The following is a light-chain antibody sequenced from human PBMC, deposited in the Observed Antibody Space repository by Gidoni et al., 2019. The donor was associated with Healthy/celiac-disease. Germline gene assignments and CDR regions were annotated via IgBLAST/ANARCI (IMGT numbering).Light chain of an antibody. Sequence: DKKMNQSPSSLSASVGDRVTITCRASQSISSYLNWYQQKPGKAPKLLIYAASSLQSGVPSRFSGSGSGTDFTLTISSLQPEDFATYYCQQSYSTPWTFGQGTKVEIK. CDR1: QSISSY. CDR2: AAS. V-gene: IGKV1-39*01. CDR3: QQSYSTPWT. J-gene: IGKJ1*01.